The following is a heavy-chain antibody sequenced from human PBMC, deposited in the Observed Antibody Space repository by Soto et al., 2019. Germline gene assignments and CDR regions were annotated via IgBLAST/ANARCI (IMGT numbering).Heavy chain of an antibody. CDR3: ARYVLGYCSSTSCSSSSWFDP. V-gene: IGHV1-3*01. J-gene: IGHJ5*02. Sequence: ASVKVSCKASGYTFTSYAMHWVRQAPGQRLEWMGWISAGNGNTKYSQKFQGRVTITRDTSASTAYMELSSLRSEDTAVYYCARYVLGYCSSTSCSSSSWFDPWGQGTLVTVSS. CDR2: ISAGNGNT. D-gene: IGHD2-2*03. CDR1: GYTFTSYA.